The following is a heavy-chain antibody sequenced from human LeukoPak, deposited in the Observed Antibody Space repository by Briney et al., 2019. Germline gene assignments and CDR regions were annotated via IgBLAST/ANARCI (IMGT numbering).Heavy chain of an antibody. Sequence: ASVKVSCKASGYTFTSYAMNWVRQAPGQGLECMGWINTNTGNPTYAQGFTGRFVFALDTSVSTAYLQISSLKAEDTAVYYCARVSYDFWSGYPYASSEYYFDYWGQGTLVTVSS. V-gene: IGHV7-4-1*02. CDR3: ARVSYDFWSGYPYASSEYYFDY. CDR2: INTNTGNP. D-gene: IGHD3-3*01. CDR1: GYTFTSYA. J-gene: IGHJ4*02.